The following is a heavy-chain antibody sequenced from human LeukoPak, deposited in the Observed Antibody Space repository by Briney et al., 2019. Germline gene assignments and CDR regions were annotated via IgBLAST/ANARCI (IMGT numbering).Heavy chain of an antibody. J-gene: IGHJ6*02. CDR3: AGGGDSGYDSHYYYYGMDV. V-gene: IGHV5-51*01. CDR1: GYSFTSYW. D-gene: IGHD5-12*01. CDR2: IYPGDSDT. Sequence: GESLKISCKGSGYSFTSYWIGWVRQMPGKGLEWMGIIYPGDSDTRYSPSFQGQVTISADRSISTAYLQWSSLKASDPAMYYCAGGGDSGYDSHYYYYGMDVWGQGTTVTVSS.